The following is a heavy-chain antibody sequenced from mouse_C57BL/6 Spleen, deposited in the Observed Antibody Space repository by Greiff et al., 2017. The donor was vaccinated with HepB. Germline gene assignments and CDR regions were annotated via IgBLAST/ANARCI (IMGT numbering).Heavy chain of an antibody. CDR3: ARSFYDYDGYYAMDY. V-gene: IGHV1-54*01. CDR1: GYAFTNYL. J-gene: IGHJ4*01. Sequence: VQGVESGAELVRPGTSVKVSCKASGYAFTNYLIEWVKQRPGQGLEWIGVINPGSGGTNYNEKFKGKATLTADKSSSTAYMQLSSLTSEDSAVYFCARSFYDYDGYYAMDYWGQGTSVTVSS. CDR2: INPGSGGT. D-gene: IGHD2-4*01.